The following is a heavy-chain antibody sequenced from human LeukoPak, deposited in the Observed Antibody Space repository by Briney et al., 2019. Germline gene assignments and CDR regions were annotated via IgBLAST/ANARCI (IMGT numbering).Heavy chain of an antibody. D-gene: IGHD1-26*01. CDR3: ARHGSYSLAF. Sequence: PSGTLSLTCAVSGGSISSGGYWSWLRQPPGKGLEWIGQIYYIGCTNYNPSLESRVIMSLDKSTNQLSLRFNSVTAADTAVYYCARHGSYSLAFWGQGALVTVSS. J-gene: IGHJ4*02. CDR1: GGSISSGGY. V-gene: IGHV4-4*02. CDR2: IYYIGCT.